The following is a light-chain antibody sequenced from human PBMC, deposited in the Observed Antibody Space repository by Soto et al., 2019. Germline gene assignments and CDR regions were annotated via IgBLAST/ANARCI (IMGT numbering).Light chain of an antibody. CDR1: QSISGW. CDR3: QQYSGYSLFT. V-gene: IGKV1-5*01. J-gene: IGKJ3*01. Sequence: DIQMALSPSTLSASVGDRVTNPCRASQSISGWLAWYQQRPGKAPKLLIYDASSLESGVPSRFSGSGSGTEFTLTIGGLQPDDFATYYCQQYSGYSLFTFGPGTKVDIK. CDR2: DAS.